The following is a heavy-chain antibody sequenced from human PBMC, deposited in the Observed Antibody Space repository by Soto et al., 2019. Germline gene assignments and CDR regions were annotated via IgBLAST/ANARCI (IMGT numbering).Heavy chain of an antibody. CDR3: ARHRMITFGGVIGDNWFDP. J-gene: IGHJ5*02. Sequence: QLQLQESGPGLVKPSETLSLTCTVSGGSISSSSYYWGWIRQPPGKGLEWIGSIYYSGSTYYNPSLKSRVTISVDTSKNQFSLKLSSVTAADTAVYYCARHRMITFGGVIGDNWFDPWGQGTLVTVSS. CDR1: GGSISSSSYY. CDR2: IYYSGST. D-gene: IGHD3-16*02. V-gene: IGHV4-39*01.